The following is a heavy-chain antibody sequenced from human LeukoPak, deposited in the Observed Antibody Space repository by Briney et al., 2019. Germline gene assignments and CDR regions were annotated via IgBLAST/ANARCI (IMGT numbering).Heavy chain of an antibody. CDR1: GFTCDYS. J-gene: IGHJ4*02. CDR2: ISSSSPYI. V-gene: IGHV3-21*01. CDR3: ARLYSRVGPFDY. Sequence: AGSLTLSCAASGFTCDYSMNWVRRAPGKGLGWVASISSSSPYIYYTDSVKGRFTISRDNAKNSLYLQMNSLRAEDTAVYYCARLYSRVGPFDYWGQGTLVPVSS. D-gene: IGHD5-18*01.